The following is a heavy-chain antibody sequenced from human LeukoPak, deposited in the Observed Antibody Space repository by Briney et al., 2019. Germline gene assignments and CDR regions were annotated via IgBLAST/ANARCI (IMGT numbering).Heavy chain of an antibody. Sequence: GSLRLSCAASGFTFSSYAMSWVRQAPGKGLEWVSAISGNGGSTYYADSVKGRFTISRDNSKNTLYLQMNSLRAEDTAVYYCATTTLNYDFWSGYYPDYWGQGTLVTVSS. J-gene: IGHJ4*02. CDR1: GFTFSSYA. V-gene: IGHV3-23*01. CDR2: ISGNGGST. D-gene: IGHD3-3*01. CDR3: ATTTLNYDFWSGYYPDY.